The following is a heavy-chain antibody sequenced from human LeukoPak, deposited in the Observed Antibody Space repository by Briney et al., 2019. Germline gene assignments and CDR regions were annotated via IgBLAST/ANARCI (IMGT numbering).Heavy chain of an antibody. Sequence: SETLSLTCAVYGGSLSYYYWSWIRQSPEKGLEWIGEINRSGSTNYNPSLKSRVSISVDTSKNQFSLKLSSVTAADTAVYYCARAYYDFWSGYPIEYYYYYMDVWGKGTTVTVSS. D-gene: IGHD3-3*01. CDR1: GGSLSYYY. V-gene: IGHV4-34*01. CDR3: ARAYYDFWSGYPIEYYYYYMDV. CDR2: INRSGST. J-gene: IGHJ6*03.